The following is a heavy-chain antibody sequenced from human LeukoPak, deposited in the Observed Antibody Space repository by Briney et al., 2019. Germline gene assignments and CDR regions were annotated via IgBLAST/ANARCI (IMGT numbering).Heavy chain of an antibody. J-gene: IGHJ1*01. V-gene: IGHV1-69*04. Sequence: ASVKVSCKASGYTFTSYGISWVRQAPGQGLEWMGRIIPILGIANYAQKFQGRVTITADKSTSTAYMELSSLRSEDTAVYYCARGGGGGDSLYFQHWGQGTLVTVSS. D-gene: IGHD2-21*02. CDR2: IIPILGIA. CDR3: ARGGGGGDSLYFQH. CDR1: GYTFTSYG.